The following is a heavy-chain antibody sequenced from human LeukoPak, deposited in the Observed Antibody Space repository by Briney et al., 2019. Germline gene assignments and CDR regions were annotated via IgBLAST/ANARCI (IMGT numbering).Heavy chain of an antibody. CDR3: AGGRSVYDYVWGSYLTPYNWFDP. CDR2: INHSGST. CDR1: GGSFSGYY. V-gene: IGHV4-34*01. Sequence: SETLSLTCAVYGGSFSGYYWSWIRQPPGKGLEWIGEINHSGSTNYNPSLKSRVTISVDTSKNQFSLKLSSVTAADTAVYYCAGGRSVYDYVWGSYLTPYNWFDPWGQGTLVTVSS. D-gene: IGHD3-16*02. J-gene: IGHJ5*02.